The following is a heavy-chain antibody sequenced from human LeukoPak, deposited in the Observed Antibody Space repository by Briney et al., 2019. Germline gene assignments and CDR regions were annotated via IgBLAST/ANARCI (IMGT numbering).Heavy chain of an antibody. D-gene: IGHD3-22*01. CDR2: IFPDGRT. CDR1: GGSISNHNW. V-gene: IGHV4-4*02. CDR3: ATYYDTSGYKFNY. J-gene: IGHJ4*02. Sequence: SGTLSLTCSVSGGSISNHNWWSWVRQPPGQGPEWIGEIFPDGRTNYNPSLRGRLTISIDKSENQFSLKLTSVTAADTAVYYCATYYDTSGYKFNYWGQGTLVTVSS.